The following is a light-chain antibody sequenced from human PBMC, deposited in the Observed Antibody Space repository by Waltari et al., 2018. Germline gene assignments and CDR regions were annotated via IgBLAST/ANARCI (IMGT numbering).Light chain of an antibody. CDR2: KVF. CDR3: MQSTQWPRT. CDR1: LLHSDGKPY. J-gene: IGKJ1*01. V-gene: IGKV2-30*02. Sequence: LLHSDGKPYLKWVQQRTGQSPRRLIYKVFNRESGVPDRFSGSGSGTDFTLKISRVEAEDVGFYYCMQSTQWPRTFGQGTKVQIK.